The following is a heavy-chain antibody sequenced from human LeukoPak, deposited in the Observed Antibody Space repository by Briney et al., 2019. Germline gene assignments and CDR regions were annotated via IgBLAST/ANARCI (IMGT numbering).Heavy chain of an antibody. V-gene: IGHV3-30*18. CDR3: AKDRNFEGGTTAGYFHL. CDR1: GFIFSSYG. Sequence: GRSLRLSCAASGFIFSSYGMHWVRQGPGKGLEWAAVISYDGTDKDYADSVKGRFTISRDNSNNTLYLQMNSLRAEDTAVHYCAKDRNFEGGTTAGYFHLWGQGTLVTVSS. D-gene: IGHD1-7*01. CDR2: ISYDGTDK. J-gene: IGHJ1*01.